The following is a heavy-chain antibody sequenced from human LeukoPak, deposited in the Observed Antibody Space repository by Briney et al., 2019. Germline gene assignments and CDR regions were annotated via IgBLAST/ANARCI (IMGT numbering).Heavy chain of an antibody. J-gene: IGHJ6*02. Sequence: SVKVSCKASGGTFSSYAISWVRQAPGQGLEWRGRIIPILGIANYAQKFQGRVTITADKSTSTAYVELSSLRSEDTAVYYCAREGAVCSGGSCSPYYYYGMDVWGQGTTVTVSS. CDR3: AREGAVCSGGSCSPYYYYGMDV. CDR1: GGTFSSYA. V-gene: IGHV1-69*04. CDR2: IIPILGIA. D-gene: IGHD2-15*01.